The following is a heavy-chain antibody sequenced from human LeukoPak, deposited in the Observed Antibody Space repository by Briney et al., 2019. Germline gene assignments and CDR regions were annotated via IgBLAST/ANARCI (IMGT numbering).Heavy chain of an antibody. D-gene: IGHD3-10*01. CDR1: GFTVSSNY. CDR3: ARDAYQTYYYGSGSYR. V-gene: IGHV3-66*01. J-gene: IGHJ4*02. CDR2: IYSGGST. Sequence: GGSLRLSCAASGFTVSSNYMSWVRQAPGKGLEWVSVIYSGGSTYYADSVKGRFTISRDNSKNTLYLQMNSLRAEDTAVYYCARDAYQTYYYGSGSYRWGQGTLVTLSS.